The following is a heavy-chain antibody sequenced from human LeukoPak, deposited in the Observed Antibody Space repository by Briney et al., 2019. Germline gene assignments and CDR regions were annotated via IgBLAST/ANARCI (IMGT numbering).Heavy chain of an antibody. CDR2: IKSKTDGGTT. Sequence: GGSLRLSCEASGFTFSNAWMSWVRQAPGKGLEWVGRIKSKTDGGTTDYAAPVKGRFTISRDDSKNTLYLQMNSLKTEDTAVYYCTTVDGYCSSTSCYSHFQHWGQGTLVTVSS. V-gene: IGHV3-15*01. CDR1: GFTFSNAW. J-gene: IGHJ1*01. CDR3: TTVDGYCSSTSCYSHFQH. D-gene: IGHD2-2*01.